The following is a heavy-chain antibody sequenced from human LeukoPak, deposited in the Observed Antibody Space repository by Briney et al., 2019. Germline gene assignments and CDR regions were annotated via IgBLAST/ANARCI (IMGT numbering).Heavy chain of an antibody. CDR3: ARVYFWSGYYSGYYYMDV. CDR2: INHSGST. V-gene: IGHV4-34*01. J-gene: IGHJ6*03. D-gene: IGHD3-3*01. CDR1: GGSFSGYY. Sequence: SETLSLTCAVYGGSFSGYYWSWIRQPPGKGLEWIGEINHSGSTNYNPSLKSRVTISVDTSKNQFSLKLSSVTAADTAVYYCARVYFWSGYYSGYYYMDVWGKGTTVTVSS.